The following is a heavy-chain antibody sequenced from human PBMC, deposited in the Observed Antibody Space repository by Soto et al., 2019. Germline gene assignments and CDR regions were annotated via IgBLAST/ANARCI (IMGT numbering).Heavy chain of an antibody. Sequence: QPGGSLRLSCAASGFTFSSYGMHWVRQAPGKGLEWVAVISYDGSNKYYADSVKGRFTISRDNSKNTLYLQMNSLRAEDTAVYYCAFLPSGLIDGYSSGYYYSRAFDIWGQGTMVTVSS. J-gene: IGHJ3*02. CDR3: AFLPSGLIDGYSSGYYYSRAFDI. D-gene: IGHD3-22*01. V-gene: IGHV3-30*03. CDR1: GFTFSSYG. CDR2: ISYDGSNK.